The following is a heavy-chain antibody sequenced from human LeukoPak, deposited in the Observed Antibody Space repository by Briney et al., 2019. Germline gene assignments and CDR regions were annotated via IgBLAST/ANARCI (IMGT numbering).Heavy chain of an antibody. V-gene: IGHV3-33*06. CDR1: GFTFSSYG. CDR3: AKALVTMVRGVSINYYYYYMDV. D-gene: IGHD3-10*01. Sequence: GGSLRLSCAASGFTFSSYGMHWVRQAPGKGLEWVAVIWYDGSNKYYADSVKGRFTISRDNSKNTLYLQMNSLRAEDTAVYYCAKALVTMVRGVSINYYYYYMDVWVKGTTVSVSS. J-gene: IGHJ6*03. CDR2: IWYDGSNK.